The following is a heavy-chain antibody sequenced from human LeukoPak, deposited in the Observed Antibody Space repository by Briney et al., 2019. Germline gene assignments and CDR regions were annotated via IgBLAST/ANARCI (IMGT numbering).Heavy chain of an antibody. CDR2: ISGSGGST. CDR3: AKGASSGWLLYWFDP. Sequence: PGGSLRLSCAASGFTFSSYAMSWVRQAPGKGLEWVSAISGSGGSTYYADSVKGRFIISRDNSKNTLYLQIDSLRAEDTAVYYCAKGASSGWLLYWFDPWGQGTLVTVSS. CDR1: GFTFSSYA. J-gene: IGHJ5*02. V-gene: IGHV3-23*01. D-gene: IGHD6-19*01.